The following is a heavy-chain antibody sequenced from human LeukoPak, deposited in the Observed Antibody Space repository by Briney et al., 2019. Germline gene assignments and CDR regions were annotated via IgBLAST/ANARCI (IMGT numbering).Heavy chain of an antibody. J-gene: IGHJ6*02. CDR2: VSYDGSNK. V-gene: IGHV3-30-3*01. CDR3: AKDQGFRYGMDV. Sequence: PGGSLRLSCAASRFTFSNYAMHWVRQAPGKGLEWVALVSYDGSNKYYADAVEGRFTISRDNSKNTLYLQMNSLRPEDTAVYYCAKDQGFRYGMDVWGQGTTVTVSS. CDR1: RFTFSNYA.